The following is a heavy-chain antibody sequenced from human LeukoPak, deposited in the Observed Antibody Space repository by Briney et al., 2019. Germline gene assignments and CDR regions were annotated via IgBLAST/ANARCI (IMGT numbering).Heavy chain of an antibody. V-gene: IGHV4-59*11. D-gene: IGHD6-19*01. CDR1: GGSISSHY. CDR3: ARDEPVAGSDYYYGMDV. J-gene: IGHJ6*02. CDR2: MYYSGNT. Sequence: SETLSLTCTVSGGSISSHYWSWIRQPPGKGLEWIGYMYYSGNTNYNPSLKSRVTISVDTSKNQFSLKVSSVTAADTAVYYCARDEPVAGSDYYYGMDVWGQGTTVTVSS.